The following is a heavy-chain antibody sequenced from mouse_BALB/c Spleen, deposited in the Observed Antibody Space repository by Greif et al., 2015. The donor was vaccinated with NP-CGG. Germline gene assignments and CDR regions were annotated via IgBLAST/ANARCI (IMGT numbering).Heavy chain of an antibody. CDR1: GFTFSSYG. CDR3: ATYGTSPAWFAY. Sequence: EGNVVESGGDLVKPGGSLKLSCAASGFTFSSYGMSWVRQTPDKRLEWVATLSRGGSYTYYPDSVKGRFPLSSENAKNTRYTKMNRRKSEDTAMYYGATYGTSPAWFAYWGQGTLVAVSA. J-gene: IGHJ3*01. V-gene: IGHV5-6*01. CDR2: LSRGGSYT. D-gene: IGHD2-1*01.